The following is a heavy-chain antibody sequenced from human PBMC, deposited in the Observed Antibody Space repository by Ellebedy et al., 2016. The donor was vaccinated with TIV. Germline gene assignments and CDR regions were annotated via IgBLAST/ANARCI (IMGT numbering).Heavy chain of an antibody. J-gene: IGHJ4*02. CDR3: ARSLVPAAFFDY. Sequence: SVKVSCXASGGTFSSYAISWVRQAPGQGLEWMGRIIPILGIANYAQKFQGRVTITADESTSTAYMELSSLRSEDTAVYYCARSLVPAAFFDYWGQGTLVTVSS. V-gene: IGHV1-69*04. D-gene: IGHD2-2*01. CDR2: IIPILGIA. CDR1: GGTFSSYA.